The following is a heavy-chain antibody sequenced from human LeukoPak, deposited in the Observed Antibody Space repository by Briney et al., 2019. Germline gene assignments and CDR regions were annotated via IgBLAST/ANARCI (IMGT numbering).Heavy chain of an antibody. CDR2: IIPIFGTA. CDR1: GGTFSSYA. Sequence: ASVKVSCKASGGTFSSYAISWVRQAPGQGLEWMGGIIPIFGTANYAQKFQGRVTITADESTSTAYMELSSLRSEDTAVYYCARVEGTIFGVADYWGQGTLVTVSS. D-gene: IGHD3-3*01. J-gene: IGHJ4*02. V-gene: IGHV1-69*13. CDR3: ARVEGTIFGVADY.